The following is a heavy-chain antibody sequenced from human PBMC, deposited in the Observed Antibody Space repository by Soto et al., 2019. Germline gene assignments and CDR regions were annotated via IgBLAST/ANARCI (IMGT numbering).Heavy chain of an antibody. D-gene: IGHD5-12*01. V-gene: IGHV4-30-2*01. J-gene: IGHJ4*02. CDR2: IFQSGST. CDR1: GYSISSGGYY. CDR3: ARLDGYNSFDY. Sequence: SETLSLTCPVSGYSISSGGYYWSWIRQPPGKCLEWIGYIFQSGSTSYNPSLKSRVTISVDRSKNQFSLKLNSVTAAGTAVYYCARLDGYNSFDYWGQGILVTVSS.